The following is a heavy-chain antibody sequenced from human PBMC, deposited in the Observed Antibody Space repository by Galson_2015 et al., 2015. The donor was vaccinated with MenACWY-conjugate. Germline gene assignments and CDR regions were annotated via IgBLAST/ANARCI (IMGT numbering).Heavy chain of an antibody. CDR3: ARDPRQLLPSPNPFYNLGMDV. CDR1: GYSFTSYY. D-gene: IGHD2-2*01. J-gene: IGHJ6*02. Sequence: SVKVSCKASGYSFTSYYVHWVRQAPGQGPEWMGRISPSGGSTIYAQNFQGRVTMTRDTSTSTVYMELTSLRSDDTAVYFCARDPRQLLPSPNPFYNLGMDVWGQGTTVTVSS. V-gene: IGHV1-46*01. CDR2: ISPSGGST.